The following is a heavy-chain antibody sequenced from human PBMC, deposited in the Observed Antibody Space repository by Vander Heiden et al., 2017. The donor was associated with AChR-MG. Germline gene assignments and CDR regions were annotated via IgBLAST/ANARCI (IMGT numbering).Heavy chain of an antibody. Sequence: QVPLVQSGAEVKKPGSSLKVSCKASGGTFSSYAISWVRPARGQGREWMGGIMPICGTANYAQKFQGRVTITADKSTRTAYMELGSLRSEDTAGYYCAGGSRNSDAGYWGQGTLVTISS. CDR2: IMPICGTA. J-gene: IGHJ4*02. V-gene: IGHV1-69*06. CDR3: AGGSRNSDAGY. D-gene: IGHD4-4*01. CDR1: GGTFSSYA.